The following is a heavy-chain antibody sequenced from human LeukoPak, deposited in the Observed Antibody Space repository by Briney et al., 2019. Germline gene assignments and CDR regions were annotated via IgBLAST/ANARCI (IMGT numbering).Heavy chain of an antibody. D-gene: IGHD6-13*01. CDR2: IYYSGST. J-gene: IGHJ3*02. CDR3: ARGLGQQLARDAFDI. Sequence: SETLSLTCTVSGGSISSGGYYWSWIRQHPGKGLEWIGYIYYSGSTYYNPSLKSRVTISVDTSKNQFSLKLSSVTAADTAVYYCARGLGQQLARDAFDIWGQGTMVTVSS. CDR1: GGSISSGGYY. V-gene: IGHV4-31*03.